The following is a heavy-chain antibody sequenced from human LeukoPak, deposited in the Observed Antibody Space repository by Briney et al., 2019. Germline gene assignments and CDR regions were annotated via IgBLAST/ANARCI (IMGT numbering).Heavy chain of an antibody. D-gene: IGHD3-22*01. V-gene: IGHV4-31*03. J-gene: IGHJ4*02. Sequence: SETLSLTCTVSGGSISSSSYYWGWIRQHPGKGLEWIGYIYYSGSTYYNPSLKSRVTISVDTSKNQFSLKLSSVTAADTAVYYCARYYYDSSGYYDYWGQGTLVTVSS. CDR3: ARYYYDSSGYYDY. CDR1: GGSISSSSYY. CDR2: IYYSGST.